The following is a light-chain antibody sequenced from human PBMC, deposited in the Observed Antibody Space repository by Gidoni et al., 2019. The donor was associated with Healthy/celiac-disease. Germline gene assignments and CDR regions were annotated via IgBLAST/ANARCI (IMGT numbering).Light chain of an antibody. J-gene: IGKJ2*01. V-gene: IGKV3-11*01. CDR2: DAS. Sequence: EIVLTPSPATLSLSPGERATLSCRASQSVSSYLAWYQQKPGQAPRLLIYDASNRATGSPARFSGSGSGTDFTLTISSLEPEDFAVYYCQQRSNWPRTFGQGTKLEIK. CDR1: QSVSSY. CDR3: QQRSNWPRT.